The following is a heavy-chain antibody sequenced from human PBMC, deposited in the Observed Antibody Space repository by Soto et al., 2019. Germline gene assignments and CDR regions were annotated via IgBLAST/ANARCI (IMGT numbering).Heavy chain of an antibody. D-gene: IGHD1-26*01. CDR1: GYTFTGYY. CDR2: INPNSGGT. V-gene: IGHV1-2*04. J-gene: IGHJ6*02. Sequence: QVQLVQSGAEVKKPGASVKVSCKASGYTFTGYYMHWVRQAPGQGLEWMGWINPNSGGTNYAQKFQGWGTMTRDTSISTAYMELSRLRSDDTAVYYCARVQRHLGAVYYYYGMDVWGQGTTVTVSS. CDR3: ARVQRHLGAVYYYYGMDV.